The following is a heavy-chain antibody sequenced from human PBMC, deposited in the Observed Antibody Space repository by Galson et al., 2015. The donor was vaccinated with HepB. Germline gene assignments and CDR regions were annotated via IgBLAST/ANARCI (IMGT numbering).Heavy chain of an antibody. CDR2: IYTSGST. J-gene: IGHJ3*02. V-gene: IGHV4-61*02. Sequence: TLSLTCTVSGGSISSGSYYWSWIRQPAGKGLEWIGRIYTSGSTNYNPSLKSRVTISVDTSKNQFSLKLSSVTAADTAVYYCARAPVVVVPAAPRIYAFDIWGQGTMVTVSS. D-gene: IGHD2-2*01. CDR3: ARAPVVVVPAAPRIYAFDI. CDR1: GGSISSGSYY.